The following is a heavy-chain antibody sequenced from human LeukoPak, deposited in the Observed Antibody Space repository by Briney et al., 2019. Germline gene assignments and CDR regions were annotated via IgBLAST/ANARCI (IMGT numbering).Heavy chain of an antibody. V-gene: IGHV3-23*01. CDR2: ISGNGGST. D-gene: IGHD2-15*01. CDR3: AKDVVAATSGFDY. Sequence: GGSLRLSCAASGFTFSSYAMSWVRQAPGKGLEWVSAISGNGGSTFYVDSVKGRFTISRDNSKKTLHLQMNSLRAEDTAVYYCAKDVVAATSGFDYWGQGTLVTVSS. CDR1: GFTFSSYA. J-gene: IGHJ4*02.